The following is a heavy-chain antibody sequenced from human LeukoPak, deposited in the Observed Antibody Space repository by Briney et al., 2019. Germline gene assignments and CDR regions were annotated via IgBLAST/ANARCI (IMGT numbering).Heavy chain of an antibody. Sequence: GGSLRLSCAASGFTFSNAWMSWVRQAPGKGLEWVGRIKSKIDGGTTDYAAPVKGRFTISRDDSKNTLYLQMSSLKTEDTAVYYCTTPTIWGQGTLVTVSS. CDR1: GFTFSNAW. CDR2: IKSKIDGGTT. CDR3: TTPTI. V-gene: IGHV3-15*01. D-gene: IGHD4/OR15-4a*01. J-gene: IGHJ4*02.